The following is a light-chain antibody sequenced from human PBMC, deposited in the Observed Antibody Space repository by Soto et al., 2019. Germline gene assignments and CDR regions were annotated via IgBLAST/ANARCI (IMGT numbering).Light chain of an antibody. V-gene: IGKV3-20*01. CDR2: DAS. CDR1: QIVSSN. CDR3: QQYGSSGT. Sequence: EIVMTQSPATLSVSPGERATLSCRASQIVSSNLAWYQQKPGQAPRLLIYDASNRATGIPDRFSGSGSGTDFTLTISRLEPEDFAVYYCQQYGSSGTFGQGTKVDI. J-gene: IGKJ1*01.